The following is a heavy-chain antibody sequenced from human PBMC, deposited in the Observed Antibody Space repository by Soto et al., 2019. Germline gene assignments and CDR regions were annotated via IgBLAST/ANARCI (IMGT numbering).Heavy chain of an antibody. Sequence: LGESLKISCQWSGYSFPSFWIGWVRQVPGKGLEWVGTIYPGDSDTKYSPSFEGRVTLSVDKSITTAYLEWSSLKDSDSAIYYCARHPRQDDGKYYWWGHWTQVTVST. D-gene: IGHD1-1*01. V-gene: IGHV5-51*01. CDR3: ARHPRQDDGKYYW. J-gene: IGHJ4*03. CDR2: IYPGDSDT. CDR1: GYSFPSFW.